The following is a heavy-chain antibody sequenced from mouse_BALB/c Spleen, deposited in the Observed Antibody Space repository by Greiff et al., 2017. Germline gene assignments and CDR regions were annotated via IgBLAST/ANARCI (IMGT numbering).Heavy chain of an antibody. J-gene: IGHJ2*01. V-gene: IGHV5-9-4*01. Sequence: EVKVVESGGGLVKPGGSLKLSCAASGFTFSSYAMSWVRQSPEKRLEWVAEISSGGSYTYYPDTVTGRFTISRDNAKNTLYLEMSSLRSEDTAMYYCARNYYGSSYGVDYWGQGTTLTVSS. CDR1: GFTFSSYA. CDR3: ARNYYGSSYGVDY. D-gene: IGHD1-1*01. CDR2: ISSGGSYT.